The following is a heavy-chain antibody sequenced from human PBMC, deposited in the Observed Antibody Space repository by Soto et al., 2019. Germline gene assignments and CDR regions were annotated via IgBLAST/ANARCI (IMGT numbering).Heavy chain of an antibody. V-gene: IGHV1-18*01. CDR1: GYTFTSYG. CDR3: AVCSGGSCYFNWFDP. CDR2: ISAYNGNT. Sequence: ASVKVSCKASGYTFTSYGISWVRQAPGQGLEWKGWISAYNGNTNYAQKLQGRVTMTTDTSTSTAYMELRSLRSDDTAVYYCAVCSGGSCYFNWFDPWGQGTLVTVSS. D-gene: IGHD2-15*01. J-gene: IGHJ5*02.